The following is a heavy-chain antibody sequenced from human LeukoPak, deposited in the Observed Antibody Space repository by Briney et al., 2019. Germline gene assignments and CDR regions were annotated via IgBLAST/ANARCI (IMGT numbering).Heavy chain of an antibody. V-gene: IGHV3-7*02. Sequence: GGSLRLSRAASGFMFSSYWMNWVRQAPGKGPEWVATIKEDGREKYYVDSVRGRFTISRDNAKNSLYLQMSSLRDEDTAVYYCASSGSYRDFDYWGQGTLVTVSS. CDR1: GFMFSSYW. CDR3: ASSGSYRDFDY. J-gene: IGHJ4*02. D-gene: IGHD1-26*01. CDR2: IKEDGREK.